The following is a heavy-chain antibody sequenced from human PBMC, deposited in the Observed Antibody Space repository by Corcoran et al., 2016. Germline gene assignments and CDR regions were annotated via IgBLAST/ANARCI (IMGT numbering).Heavy chain of an antibody. CDR1: GYTFTGYY. V-gene: IGHV1-2*02. CDR3: ARVESGYCSSTSCLNWFDP. D-gene: IGHD2-2*01. CDR2: INPNSGGT. Sequence: QVQLVQSGAEVKKPGASVKVSCKASGYTFTGYYMHWVRQAPGQGLEWMGWINPNSGGTNYAQKFQGRVTMTRDTSISTAYMELSRLRSDDTAVYYGARVESGYCSSTSCLNWFDPWGQGTLVTVSS. J-gene: IGHJ5*02.